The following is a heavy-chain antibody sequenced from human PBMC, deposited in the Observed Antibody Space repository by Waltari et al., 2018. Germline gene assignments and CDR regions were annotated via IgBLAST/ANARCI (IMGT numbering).Heavy chain of an antibody. CDR3: AITVVTPNSFDY. D-gene: IGHD2-15*01. CDR1: GYSFTSYC. Sequence: EVQLVPSGAEVKMPGESLKISCKGSGYSFTSYCIGWFRQMPGKGLEWMRIIYPGDSDTRYSPSFQGQVTISADKSISTAYLQWSSLKASDTAMYYCAITVVTPNSFDYWGQGTLVTVSS. J-gene: IGHJ4*02. CDR2: IYPGDSDT. V-gene: IGHV5-51*03.